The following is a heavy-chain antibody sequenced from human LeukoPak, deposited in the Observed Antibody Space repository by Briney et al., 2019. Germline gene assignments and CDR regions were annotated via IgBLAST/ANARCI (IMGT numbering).Heavy chain of an antibody. V-gene: IGHV4-34*01. CDR3: ARENYGSGSYYD. D-gene: IGHD3-10*01. CDR1: GGSFSGYY. Sequence: PSETLSLTCAVYGGSFSGYYWSWIRQPPGKGLEWIGEINHSGSTNYSPSLKSRVTISVDTSKNQFSLKLSPVTAADTAVYYCARENYGSGSYYDWGQGTLVTVSS. CDR2: INHSGST. J-gene: IGHJ4*02.